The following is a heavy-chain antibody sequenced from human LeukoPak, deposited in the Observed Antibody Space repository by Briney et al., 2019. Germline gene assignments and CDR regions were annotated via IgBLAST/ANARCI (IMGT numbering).Heavy chain of an antibody. Sequence: GGSLRLSCAASGFTFSSYEMNWVRQAPGKGLEWVSYISSSGSTIYYADPVKGRFTISRDNAKNSLYLQMNSLRAEDTAVYYCASKSMVATSPFDYWGQGTLVTVSS. J-gene: IGHJ4*02. CDR2: ISSSGSTI. V-gene: IGHV3-48*03. CDR1: GFTFSSYE. D-gene: IGHD5-12*01. CDR3: ASKSMVATSPFDY.